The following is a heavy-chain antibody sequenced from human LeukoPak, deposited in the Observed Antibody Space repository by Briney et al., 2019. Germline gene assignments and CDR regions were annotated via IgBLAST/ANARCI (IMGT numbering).Heavy chain of an antibody. J-gene: IGHJ6*02. V-gene: IGHV4-34*01. Sequence: PSETLSLTCAVYGGSFSGYYWSWMRHPPGKGLEWIGEINHSGSTNYNPSLKSRVTISVDTSKNQFSLKLSSVTAADTAVYYCARSPRRLGYCSGGSCYYYYGMDVWGQGTTVTVSS. D-gene: IGHD2-15*01. CDR1: GGSFSGYY. CDR2: INHSGST. CDR3: ARSPRRLGYCSGGSCYYYYGMDV.